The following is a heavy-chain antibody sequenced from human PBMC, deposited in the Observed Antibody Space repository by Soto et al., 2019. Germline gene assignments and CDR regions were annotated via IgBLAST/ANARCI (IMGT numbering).Heavy chain of an antibody. Sequence: SETLSLTCTVSGGSISSDYWSWIRQPPGKGLEWGGCVYYTGRINYNPSLKGRVTISLGTSKNQVSLQLNSVTAADTAVYYCGRGTDYCDSSGYVDYWGQGMLVTGFS. J-gene: IGHJ4*02. CDR1: GGSISSDY. CDR2: VYYTGRI. V-gene: IGHV4-59*01. D-gene: IGHD3-22*01. CDR3: GRGTDYCDSSGYVDY.